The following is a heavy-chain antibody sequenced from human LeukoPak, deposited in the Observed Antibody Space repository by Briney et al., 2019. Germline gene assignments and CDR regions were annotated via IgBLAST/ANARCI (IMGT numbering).Heavy chain of an antibody. CDR1: GYTFTSHD. D-gene: IGHD4-23*01. Sequence: ASVKVSCKASGYTFTSHDINWVRQATGQGLEWMGWMNPNSGNTGYAQKFQGRVTITRNNSISTVYMELSNLRSEDTAVYYCARRLGLRWDLQAFDIWGQGTMVTVPS. CDR3: ARRLGLRWDLQAFDI. V-gene: IGHV1-8*03. CDR2: MNPNSGNT. J-gene: IGHJ3*02.